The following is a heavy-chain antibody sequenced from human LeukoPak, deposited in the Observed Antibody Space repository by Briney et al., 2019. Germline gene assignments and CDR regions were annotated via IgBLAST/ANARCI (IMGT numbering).Heavy chain of an antibody. D-gene: IGHD2-2*01. V-gene: IGHV3-64*01. CDR1: GFTFSSYA. CDR2: ISSNGGST. J-gene: IGHJ3*02. CDR3: ARGGWSSRYAFDI. Sequence: GGSLRLSCAASGFTFSSYAMHWVRQAPGKGLEYVSAISSNGGSTYYANSVKGRFTISRDNSKNTLYLQMGSLRAEDMAVYYCARGGWSSRYAFDIWGQGTMVTVSS.